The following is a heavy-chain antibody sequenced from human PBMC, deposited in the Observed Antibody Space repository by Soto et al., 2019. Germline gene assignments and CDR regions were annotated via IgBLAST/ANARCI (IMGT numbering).Heavy chain of an antibody. CDR1: FTFSMYS. CDR3: TRDQGGSYDSWFDP. Sequence: EVQVVESGGGLVQPGGSLRLSCSFTFSMYSMNWVRQAPGKGLEWVASISSGGSYIKYADSVKGRFTISRDNAKNSVSVQMNSLRVDDTAVCFCTRDQGGSYDSWFDPWGQGTLVTVSS. J-gene: IGHJ5*02. V-gene: IGHV3-21*01. D-gene: IGHD1-26*01. CDR2: ISSGGSYI.